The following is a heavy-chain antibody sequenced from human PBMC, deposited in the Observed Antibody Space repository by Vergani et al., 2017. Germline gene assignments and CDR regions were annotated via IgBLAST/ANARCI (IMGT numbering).Heavy chain of an antibody. V-gene: IGHV3-30-3*01. D-gene: IGHD2-2*02. J-gene: IGHJ4*02. CDR2: ISFDGTNE. CDR1: GFALNRHA. CDR3: VRDRGLCAGGRCYTEAWDY. Sequence: QVQLVESGGGVVQPGTSLRLSCVVSGFALNRHAMYWVRQAPGKGLEWVVGISFDGTNEYYPDLVKGRFTISRDIAKHTLYLQVRSLRLEDTGVYRCVRDRGLCAGGRCYTEAWDYWGQGTPVTVSS.